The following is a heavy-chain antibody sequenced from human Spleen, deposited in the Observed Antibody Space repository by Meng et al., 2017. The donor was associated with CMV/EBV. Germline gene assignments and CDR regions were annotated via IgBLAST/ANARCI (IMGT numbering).Heavy chain of an antibody. CDR2: IKQDGSEK. CDR3: ARGGSFYYNGMDV. V-gene: IGHV3-7*01. CDR1: GFTFSSYW. Sequence: GGSLRLSCAASGFTFSSYWMSWVRQAPGKGLEWVANIKQDGSEKYYVDSVKGRFTISRDNAKNSLYLQMNSLRAEDTAVYYCARGGSFYYNGMDVWGQGTTVTVSS. D-gene: IGHD1-26*01. J-gene: IGHJ6*02.